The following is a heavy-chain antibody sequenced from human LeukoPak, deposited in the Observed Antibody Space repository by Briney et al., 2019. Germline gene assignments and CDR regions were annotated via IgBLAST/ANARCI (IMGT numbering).Heavy chain of an antibody. CDR3: ARGGRYGSGRNQHTTLDY. CDR2: IYPRGSN. CDR1: GRSITNEH. D-gene: IGHD3-10*01. V-gene: IGHV4-4*07. J-gene: IGHJ4*02. Sequence: DPSETLSRTCTVSGRSITNEHWRCIPDAAGKKLEWIRRIYPRGSNKHNPYLKRRVTISLDKSKNQFSLNLNSVTAADTAVYYSARGGRYGSGRNQHTTLDYWGQGTLVTVSS.